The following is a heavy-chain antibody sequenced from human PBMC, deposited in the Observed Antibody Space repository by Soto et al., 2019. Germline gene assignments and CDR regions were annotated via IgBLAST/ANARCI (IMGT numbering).Heavy chain of an antibody. CDR1: GYSFPSYW. CDR2: IYPGDSDT. Sequence: PGESLKISCKGSGYSFPSYWIAWVRQMPGKGLEWMGIIYPGDSDTRYSPSFQGQVAITADKSISTAYLHWSSLQASDTAMYYCATRLYHWNPFDYWGQGTLVTVSS. J-gene: IGHJ4*02. V-gene: IGHV5-51*01. CDR3: ATRLYHWNPFDY. D-gene: IGHD1-20*01.